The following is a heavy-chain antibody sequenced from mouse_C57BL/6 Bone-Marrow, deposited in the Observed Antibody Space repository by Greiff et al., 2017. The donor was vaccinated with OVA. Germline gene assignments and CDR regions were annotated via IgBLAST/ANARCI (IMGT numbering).Heavy chain of an antibody. CDR3: ASIIDSSGYVPFAY. V-gene: IGHV1-82*01. D-gene: IGHD3-2*02. J-gene: IGHJ3*01. CDR1: GYAFSSSW. Sequence: QVQLKESGPELVKPGASVKISCKASGYAFSSSWMNWVKQRPGKGLEWIGRIYPGDGDTNYNGKFKGKATLTADKSSSTAYMQLSSLTSEDSAVYFCASIIDSSGYVPFAYWGQGTLVTVSA. CDR2: IYPGDGDT.